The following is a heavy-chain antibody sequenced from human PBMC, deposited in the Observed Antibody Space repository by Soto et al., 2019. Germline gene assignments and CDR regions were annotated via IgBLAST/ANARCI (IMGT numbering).Heavy chain of an antibody. CDR3: VSRNDFGDFFPY. CDR1: GASISSGDEY. CDR2: IDNSGNI. V-gene: IGHV4-30-4*01. Sequence: QVQLVESGPGLVKPSQTLSLTCTVSGASISSGDEYWTWIRQRPGKGLEWIGYIDNSGNIYHHPTLKNPLTISLATSNTQFSLKLCSVTAPVSAIYYCVSRNDFGDFFPYWGPRTLVPLSS. D-gene: IGHD4-17*01. J-gene: IGHJ4*02.